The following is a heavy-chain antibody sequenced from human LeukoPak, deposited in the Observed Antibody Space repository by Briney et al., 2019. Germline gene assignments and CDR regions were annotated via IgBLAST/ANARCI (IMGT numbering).Heavy chain of an antibody. CDR2: IWYDGSNK. CDR1: GFTFSSYG. D-gene: IGHD5-18*01. V-gene: IGHV3-33*01. Sequence: GGSLRLSCAASGFTFSSYGMHWVRQAPGKGLEWVAVIWYDGSNKYYADSVKGRFTISRDNSKNTLYLQMNSLRAEDTAVYYCAREQLRYRYDGMDVWGQGTTVTVSS. J-gene: IGHJ6*02. CDR3: AREQLRYRYDGMDV.